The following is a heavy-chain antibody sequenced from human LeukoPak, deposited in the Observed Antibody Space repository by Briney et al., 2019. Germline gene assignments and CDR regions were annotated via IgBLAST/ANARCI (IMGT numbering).Heavy chain of an antibody. Sequence: ASETLSLTCAVYGGSFGNYYWSWIRQPPGKGLEWIGEINDSGRINYNPSLMSRVTVSVDTSKNQFSLRLTSVTATDTAVYYCARRWNYGRNYYIDVWGNGATVSVSS. CDR2: INDSGRI. CDR3: ARRWNYGRNYYIDV. J-gene: IGHJ6*03. V-gene: IGHV4-34*01. D-gene: IGHD1-7*01. CDR1: GGSFGNYY.